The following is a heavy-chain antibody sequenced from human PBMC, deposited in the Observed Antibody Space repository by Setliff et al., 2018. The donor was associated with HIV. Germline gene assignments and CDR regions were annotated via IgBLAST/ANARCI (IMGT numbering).Heavy chain of an antibody. V-gene: IGHV4-34*01. CDR3: ARGVYYDSSGLDAFDI. CDR2: IDHRGST. CDR1: GGSFSGYY. J-gene: IGHJ3*02. Sequence: SETLSLTCAVYGGSFSGYYWSWIRQPPGKGLEWIGEIDHRGSTNYNPSLKSRVTISVDTSKNQFSLKLSSVTAADTAVYYCARGVYYDSSGLDAFDIWGQGTMVTVSS. D-gene: IGHD3-22*01.